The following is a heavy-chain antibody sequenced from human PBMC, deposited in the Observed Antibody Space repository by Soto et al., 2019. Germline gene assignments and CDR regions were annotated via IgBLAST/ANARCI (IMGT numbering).Heavy chain of an antibody. CDR3: AGRYCSGGSCYNYYGMDV. D-gene: IGHD2-15*01. Sequence: QMQLVQSGPEVRKPGTSVRVSCKASGLTFSSSAVQWVRQARGQRREWIGWIVVGNGNTNYAQKFQERVTITRDMSTRTAYMELSSLRSEDTAVYYCAGRYCSGGSCYNYYGMDVWGQGSTVTVSS. CDR2: IVVGNGNT. V-gene: IGHV1-58*01. CDR1: GLTFSSSA. J-gene: IGHJ6*02.